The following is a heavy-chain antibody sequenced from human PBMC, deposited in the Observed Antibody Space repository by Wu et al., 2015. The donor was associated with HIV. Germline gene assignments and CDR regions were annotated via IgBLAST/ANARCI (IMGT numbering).Heavy chain of an antibody. CDR1: AYSFTDYY. CDR3: TRDELFRVDDAFDM. Sequence: QVQLVQSGTVVQKPGASVKISCKASAYSFTDYYVHWVRQAPGHGLEWVGIINPSSGSTSYAQKFKGRVTMTRDTSTATVYMELSGLTSDDTAVYYCTRDELFRVDDAFDMWGQGTLVTVSS. CDR2: INPSSGST. V-gene: IGHV1-46*01. D-gene: IGHD2-15*01. J-gene: IGHJ3*02.